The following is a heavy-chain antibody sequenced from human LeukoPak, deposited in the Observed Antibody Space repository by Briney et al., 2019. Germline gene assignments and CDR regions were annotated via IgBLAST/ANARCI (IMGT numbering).Heavy chain of an antibody. CDR3: AYSSGYYQYYFDY. Sequence: PGRSLRLFCAASGFTFSSYGMHWVRQAPGKGLEWVAVISYDGSNKYYADSVKGRFTISRDNSKNTLYLQMNSLRAEDTAVYYCAYSSGYYQYYFDYWGQGTLVTVSS. V-gene: IGHV3-30*03. CDR1: GFTFSSYG. J-gene: IGHJ4*02. D-gene: IGHD3-22*01. CDR2: ISYDGSNK.